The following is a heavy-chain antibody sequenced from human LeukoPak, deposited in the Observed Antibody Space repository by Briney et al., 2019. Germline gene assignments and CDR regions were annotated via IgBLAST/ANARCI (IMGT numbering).Heavy chain of an antibody. Sequence: GGSLRLSCGASGFXFDDYAIHWVRQAPGKGLEWVALITGDGKTIYYADSVKGRFTISRDNSRNSLYLQMNSLRTEDTALYYCAKDDGTTAFWYFDLWGRGTLVTVSS. J-gene: IGHJ2*01. CDR2: ITGDGKTI. V-gene: IGHV3-43*02. CDR3: AKDDGTTAFWYFDL. CDR1: GFXFDDYA. D-gene: IGHD1-7*01.